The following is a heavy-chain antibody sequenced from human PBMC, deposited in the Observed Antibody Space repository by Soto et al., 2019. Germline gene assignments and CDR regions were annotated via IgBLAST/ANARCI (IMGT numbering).Heavy chain of an antibody. CDR3: ARRGSGSYCDY. CDR2: ISGSGGST. Sequence: EVQLLESGGGLVQPGGSLRLSCAASGFTFSSYAMRWVRQAPVKGLEWGSAISGSGGSTYYADSVKGRFTISRDNSKNTLYLQMNSLRAEDTAVYYCARRGSGSYCDYWGQGTLVTVSS. CDR1: GFTFSSYA. J-gene: IGHJ4*02. D-gene: IGHD1-26*01. V-gene: IGHV3-23*01.